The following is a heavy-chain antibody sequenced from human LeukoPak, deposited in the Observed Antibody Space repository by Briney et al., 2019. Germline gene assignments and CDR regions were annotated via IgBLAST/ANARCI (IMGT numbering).Heavy chain of an antibody. Sequence: SETLSLTCTVSGGSISSYYWSWIRQPPGKGLEWIGYIYYSGSTNYNPSLKSRVTISVDKSKNQFSLKLSSVTAADTAVYYCARDLRYYDFWSGFISYYYYMDVWGKGTTVTVSS. CDR3: ARDLRYYDFWSGFISYYYYMDV. D-gene: IGHD3-3*01. V-gene: IGHV4-59*12. J-gene: IGHJ6*03. CDR2: IYYSGST. CDR1: GGSISSYY.